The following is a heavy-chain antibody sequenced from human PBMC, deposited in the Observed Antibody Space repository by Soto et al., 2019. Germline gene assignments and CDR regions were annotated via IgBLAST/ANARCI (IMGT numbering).Heavy chain of an antibody. V-gene: IGHV3-23*01. Sequence: EVQLLESGGGLVQPGGSLRLSCAASGFTFSSYAMSWVRQAPGKGLEWVSAISGSGGSTYYADSVKGRFTISRDNSKNSLYLQMNSLRAEDTAVYYCAKSSGQSGGSCYDWGQGTLVTVSS. D-gene: IGHD2-15*01. CDR1: GFTFSSYA. CDR3: AKSSGQSGGSCYD. CDR2: ISGSGGST. J-gene: IGHJ4*02.